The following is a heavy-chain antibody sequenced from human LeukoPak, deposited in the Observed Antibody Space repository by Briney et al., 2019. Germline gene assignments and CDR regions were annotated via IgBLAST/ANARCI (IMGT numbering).Heavy chain of an antibody. CDR1: GFTFSSYW. CDR2: IKQDGSEK. J-gene: IGHJ4*02. V-gene: IGHV3-7*03. Sequence: SGGSLRLSCAASGFTFSSYWMSWVRQAPRKGLEWVANIKQDGSEKYYVDSVKGRFTISRDNAKNSLYLQMNSLRAEDTAVYYCARQYSYGSRAFDYWGQGTLVTVSS. CDR3: ARQYSYGSRAFDY. D-gene: IGHD5-18*01.